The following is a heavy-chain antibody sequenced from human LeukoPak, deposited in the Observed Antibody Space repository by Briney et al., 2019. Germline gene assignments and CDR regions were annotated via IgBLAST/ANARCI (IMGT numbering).Heavy chain of an antibody. J-gene: IGHJ4*02. CDR3: ASQPAAADVDY. D-gene: IGHD2-2*01. V-gene: IGHV3-7*03. CDR1: RFTFSRYW. CDR2: IKPDGSKK. Sequence: PGGALRLSCAASRFTFSRYWMTWVRQPPARGLEGVANIKPDGSKKSYMDSVKGRFTISRNNANKSLYLQMNSLSADDTGVYYCASQPAAADVDYWGQGTLVTVSS.